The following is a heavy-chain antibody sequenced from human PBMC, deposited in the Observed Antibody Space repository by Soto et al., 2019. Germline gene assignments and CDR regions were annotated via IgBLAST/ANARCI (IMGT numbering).Heavy chain of an antibody. CDR1: GFTFGDYA. J-gene: IGHJ3*02. Sequence: GGSLRLSCTASGFTFGDYAMSWFRQAPGKGLEWVGFIRNKAYGGTTEYAASVKGRFTISRDDSKSIAYLQMNSLKTEDTAVYYCASPTQNCSSTSCYLPRAFDIWGQGTMVTVSS. V-gene: IGHV3-49*03. CDR3: ASPTQNCSSTSCYLPRAFDI. CDR2: IRNKAYGGTT. D-gene: IGHD2-2*01.